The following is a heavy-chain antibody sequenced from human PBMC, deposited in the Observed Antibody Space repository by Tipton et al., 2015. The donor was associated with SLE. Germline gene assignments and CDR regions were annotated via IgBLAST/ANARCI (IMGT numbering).Heavy chain of an antibody. V-gene: IGHV4-38-2*02. CDR3: ARGHLISDPQGDGFDV. J-gene: IGHJ3*01. Sequence: GLVKPSETLSLNCIVSGYSITRGHYWGWLRQTPGKGLEWIGNRYHSGTIYYNLSLKSRVTISLDTSKNQFSLKLTSVTAADTAVYFCARGHLISDPQGDGFDVWGPGTMVTVSS. D-gene: IGHD2-15*01. CDR1: GYSITRGHY. CDR2: RYHSGTI.